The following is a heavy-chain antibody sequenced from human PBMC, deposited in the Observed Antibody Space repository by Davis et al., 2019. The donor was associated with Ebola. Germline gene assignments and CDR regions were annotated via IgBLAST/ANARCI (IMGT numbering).Heavy chain of an antibody. Sequence: PSETRSLTCAVSGDSVSRKGAAWNWIRQSPSRGLELLGRTYYTSKWINDYAESVQRRITINPDTSKNQFSLQLNSVTHEDTALYYCARGWLRGGMDVWGEGTAVTV. J-gene: IGHJ6*02. D-gene: IGHD5-18*01. CDR1: GDSVSRKGAA. CDR3: ARGWLRGGMDV. CDR2: TYYTSKWIN. V-gene: IGHV6-1*01.